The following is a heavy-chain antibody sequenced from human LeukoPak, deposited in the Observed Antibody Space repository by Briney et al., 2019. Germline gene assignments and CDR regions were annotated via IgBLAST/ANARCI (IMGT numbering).Heavy chain of an antibody. CDR1: GFTFSSYW. CDR3: AKDTSPGYSSGWSFDY. D-gene: IGHD6-19*01. Sequence: PGGSLRLSCAASGFTFSSYWMSWVRQAPGKGLEWGANIKQDGSEKYYVDSVKGRFTISRDNAKNSLYLQMNSLRAEDTALYYCAKDTSPGYSSGWSFDYWGQGTLVTVSS. J-gene: IGHJ4*02. V-gene: IGHV3-7*03. CDR2: IKQDGSEK.